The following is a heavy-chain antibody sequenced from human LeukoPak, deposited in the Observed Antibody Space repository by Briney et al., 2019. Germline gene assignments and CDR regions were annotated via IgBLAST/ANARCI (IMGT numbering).Heavy chain of an antibody. Sequence: GGSLRLSCAASGFTFSDYYMSWVRQAPGKGLEWVSYISGSSGYTKYADSVKGRFTISSDNAKNSLYLQVNSLRAEDTAVYYCARGTGTTAYFDYWGQGTPVTVSS. CDR2: ISGSSGYT. V-gene: IGHV3-11*06. CDR1: GFTFSDYY. D-gene: IGHD1-1*01. J-gene: IGHJ4*02. CDR3: ARGTGTTAYFDY.